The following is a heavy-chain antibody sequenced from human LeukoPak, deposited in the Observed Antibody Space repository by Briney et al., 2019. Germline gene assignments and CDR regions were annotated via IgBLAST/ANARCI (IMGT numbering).Heavy chain of an antibody. CDR2: IYYSGSS. V-gene: IGHV4-39*01. D-gene: IGHD5-24*01. J-gene: IGHJ4*02. CDR1: GGSISSSSSY. Sequence: SETLSLTCSVSGGSISSSSSYWGWIRQPPGKGLEWIGSIYYSGSSFDNPALKSRFTISVDTSKNQFSLKLSSVTAAEPAVYYCARHRSGWLQSSFDYWGQGTLVTVSS. CDR3: ARHRSGWLQSSFDY.